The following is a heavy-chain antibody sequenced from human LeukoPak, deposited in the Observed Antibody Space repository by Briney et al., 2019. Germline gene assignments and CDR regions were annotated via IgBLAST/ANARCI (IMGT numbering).Heavy chain of an antibody. CDR1: GGTFSSYA. CDR3: ARDTLILVRGVSPSGY. CDR2: ISAYNGNT. D-gene: IGHD3-10*01. Sequence: ASVKVSCKASGGTFSSYAISWVRQAPGQGLEWMGWISAYNGNTNYAQKLQGRVTMTTDTSTSTAYMELRSLRSDDTAVYYCARDTLILVRGVSPSGYWGQGTLVTVSS. J-gene: IGHJ4*02. V-gene: IGHV1-18*01.